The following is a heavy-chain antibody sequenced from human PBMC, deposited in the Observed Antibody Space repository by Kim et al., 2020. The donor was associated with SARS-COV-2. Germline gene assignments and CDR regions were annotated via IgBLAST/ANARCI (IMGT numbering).Heavy chain of an antibody. V-gene: IGHV3-33*01. CDR3: ARDWYPGGPIDY. CDR2: MWYDGSNK. J-gene: IGHJ4*02. Sequence: GGSLRLSCAASGFTFSSYGMHWVRQAPGKGLEWVAVMWYDGSNKYYADSVKGRFTISRDNSKNTLYLQMNSLRAEDTAVYYCARDWYPGGPIDYWGQGTLVTVSS. CDR1: GFTFSSYG. D-gene: IGHD1-20*01.